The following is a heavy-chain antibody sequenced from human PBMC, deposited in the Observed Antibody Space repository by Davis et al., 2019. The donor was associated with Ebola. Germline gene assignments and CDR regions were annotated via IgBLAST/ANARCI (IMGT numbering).Heavy chain of an antibody. D-gene: IGHD6-19*01. CDR1: GFTFLSYA. CDR3: ARDSYSSAWD. J-gene: IGHJ4*02. V-gene: IGHV3-20*04. CDR2: INWNGGST. Sequence: GGSLRLSCAASGFTFLSYAMSWVRQAPGKGLEWVSGINWNGGSTGYADSVKGRFTISRDNAKNTLYLQMNSLRAEDTALYYCARDSYSSAWDWGQGTLVTVSS.